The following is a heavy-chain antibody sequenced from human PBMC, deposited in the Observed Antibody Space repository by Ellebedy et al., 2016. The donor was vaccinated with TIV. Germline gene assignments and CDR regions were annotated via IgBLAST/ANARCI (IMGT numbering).Heavy chain of an antibody. CDR2: IPYDGSNK. CDR3: AKGRCTNGDCYDVFDY. V-gene: IGHV3-30-3*01. CDR1: GFTFSSYA. J-gene: IGHJ4*02. D-gene: IGHD2-8*01. Sequence: PGGSLRLSCAASGFTFSSYAMHWVRQAPGKGLEWVAIIPYDGSNKYYADSVKGRFTISRDNSRNTLYLQMNSPRPEDTAVYYCAKGRCTNGDCYDVFDYWGQGTLVTVSS.